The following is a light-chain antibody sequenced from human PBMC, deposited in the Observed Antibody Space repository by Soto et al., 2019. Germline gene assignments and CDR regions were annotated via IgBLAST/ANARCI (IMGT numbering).Light chain of an antibody. V-gene: IGKV1-5*03. Sequence: IQPTQGPFTLSGSVGDGGTITCRASQSISSRLAWYQQKPGKAPKLLIYKASSLERGVPSRFSGSGSGTEFTLTISSLQPDDSATYNGQQYNSYWTVGQGTKVDIK. J-gene: IGKJ1*01. CDR3: QQYNSYWT. CDR1: QSISSR. CDR2: KAS.